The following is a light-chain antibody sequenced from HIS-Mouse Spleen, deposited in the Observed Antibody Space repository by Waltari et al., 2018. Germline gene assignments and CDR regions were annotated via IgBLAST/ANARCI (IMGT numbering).Light chain of an antibody. V-gene: IGKV1-12*01. CDR3: QQANSFPPGRPWT. CDR2: AAS. J-gene: IGKJ1*01. CDR1: QGISNW. Sequence: DIQMTQSPSSVSASVGDRVTITCRASQGISNWLAWYQQKPGKAPKLLIYAASSLQSGVPSRFSGSGSGTDFTLTISSLQPEDFATYYCQQANSFPPGRPWTFGQGTKVEIK.